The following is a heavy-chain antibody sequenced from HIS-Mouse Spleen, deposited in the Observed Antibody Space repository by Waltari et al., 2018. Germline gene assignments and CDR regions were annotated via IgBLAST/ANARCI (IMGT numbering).Heavy chain of an antibody. D-gene: IGHD6-13*01. CDR2: IYSGGST. CDR1: GLPVSRHY. CDR3: ARDHGDSSSWYWYFDL. Sequence: EVQLVETGGGLIQPGGSLRLSCAASGLPVSRHYMSWVRQDPGKGLEWVAVIYSGGSTYYTDSVKGRFTISRDNSKNTLYLQMTSLRAEDTAVYYCARDHGDSSSWYWYFDLWGRGTLVTVSS. J-gene: IGHJ2*01. V-gene: IGHV3-53*02.